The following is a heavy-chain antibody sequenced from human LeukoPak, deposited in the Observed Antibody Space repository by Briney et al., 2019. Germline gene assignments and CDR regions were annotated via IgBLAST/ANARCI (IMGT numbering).Heavy chain of an antibody. V-gene: IGHV4-59*01. D-gene: IGHD2-21*02. J-gene: IGHJ6*03. CDR2: IYYSGST. Sequence: SETLSLTCTVSGGSISSYYWSWIRQPPGKGLEWIGYIYYSGSTNYNPSLKSRVTISVDTSKNQFSLKLSSVTAADTAVYYCARGGKCGGDCYSYYYYYYMDVWGKGTTVTISS. CDR3: ARGGKCGGDCYSYYYYYYMDV. CDR1: GGSISSYY.